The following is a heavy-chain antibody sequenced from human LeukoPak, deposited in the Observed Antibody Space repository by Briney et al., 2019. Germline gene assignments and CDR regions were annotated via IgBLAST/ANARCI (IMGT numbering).Heavy chain of an antibody. CDR2: IYYSGST. CDR3: ARHDRGRGYSGYDSPLDY. V-gene: IGHV4-59*08. Sequence: SESLSLTCTVSGGSISSYYWSWIRQPPGKGLEWIGYIYYSGSTNYNPSLKSRVTISVDTSKNQFSLKLSSVTAADTAVYYCARHDRGRGYSGYDSPLDYWSQGTLVTVSS. D-gene: IGHD5-12*01. CDR1: GGSISSYY. J-gene: IGHJ4*02.